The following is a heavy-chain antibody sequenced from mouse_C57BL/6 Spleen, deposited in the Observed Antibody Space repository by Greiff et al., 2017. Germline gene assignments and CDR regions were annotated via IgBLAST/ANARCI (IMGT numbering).Heavy chain of an antibody. V-gene: IGHV1-82*01. CDR2: IYPGDGDT. J-gene: IGHJ2*01. D-gene: IGHD1-1*01. CDR3: ASGVTTVVDYFDY. CDR1: GYAFSSSW. Sequence: VQLQQSGPELVKPGASVKISCKASGYAFSSSWMNWVKQRPGKGLEWIGRIYPGDGDTNYNGKFKGKATLTADKSSSTAYMQLSSLTSEDSAVYFCASGVTTVVDYFDYWGQGTTLTVSS.